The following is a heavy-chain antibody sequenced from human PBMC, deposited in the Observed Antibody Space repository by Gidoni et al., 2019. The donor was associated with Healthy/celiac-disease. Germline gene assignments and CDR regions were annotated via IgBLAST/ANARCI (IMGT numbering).Heavy chain of an antibody. D-gene: IGHD3-22*01. CDR2: ISGSGGST. Sequence: EVQLVESGGGLVQPGGSLRLSCSASGFTFSSYALSWVRQAPGKGLEWVSAISGSGGSTYYADSVKGRFTSSSDNSKNTLYLQMNSLRAEDTAVYYCAKLRIHYYDSSGYYSGEGFDYWGQGTLVTVSS. V-gene: IGHV3-23*04. CDR1: GFTFSSYA. CDR3: AKLRIHYYDSSGYYSGEGFDY. J-gene: IGHJ4*02.